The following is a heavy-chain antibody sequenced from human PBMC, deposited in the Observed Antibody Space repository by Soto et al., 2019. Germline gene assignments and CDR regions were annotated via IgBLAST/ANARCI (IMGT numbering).Heavy chain of an antibody. CDR2: ISGSGGST. J-gene: IGHJ4*02. CDR1: GFTFSSYA. CDR3: AKDPEIVVVPAGVHY. Sequence: EVQLLESGGGLVQPGGSLRLSCEASGFTFSSYAMSWVRQAPGKGLEWVSAISGSGGSTYYADSVKGRFTISRDNSKNTLYLQMNSLRAEDTAVYYCAKDPEIVVVPAGVHYWGQGTLVTVSS. D-gene: IGHD2-2*01. V-gene: IGHV3-23*01.